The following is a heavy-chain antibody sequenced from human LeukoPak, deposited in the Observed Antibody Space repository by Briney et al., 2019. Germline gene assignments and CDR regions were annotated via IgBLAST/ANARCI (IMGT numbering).Heavy chain of an antibody. CDR2: ISSDGSNK. D-gene: IGHD4-17*01. CDR1: GFTFSSYE. CDR3: ARDSADGDNYCDF. V-gene: IGHV3-30*03. J-gene: IGHJ4*02. Sequence: GGSLRLSCAASGFTFSSYEMNWVRQAPGKGLEWVAVISSDGSNKYYADSVKGRFTISRDISKKTVYLQMNSLRKEDTAVYYCARDSADGDNYCDFWGQGTLVSVSS.